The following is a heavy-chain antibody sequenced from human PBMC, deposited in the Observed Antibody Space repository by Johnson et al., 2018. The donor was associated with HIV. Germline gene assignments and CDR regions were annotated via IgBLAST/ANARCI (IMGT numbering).Heavy chain of an antibody. CDR1: GFTFSSYG. J-gene: IGHJ3*02. D-gene: IGHD1-26*01. V-gene: IGHV3-30*18. Sequence: QVQLVESGGGVVQPGRSLRLSCAASGFTFSSYGMHWVRQAPGKGLEWVAVISYDGSNKYYTDSVKGRFTISRDNSKNTLYLQMNSLRAEDTAVYYCAKDGMVGNYWYAFDIWGQGTMVTVSS. CDR3: AKDGMVGNYWYAFDI. CDR2: ISYDGSNK.